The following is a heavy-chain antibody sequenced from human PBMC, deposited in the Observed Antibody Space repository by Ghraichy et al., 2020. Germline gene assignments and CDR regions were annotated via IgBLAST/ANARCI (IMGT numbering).Heavy chain of an antibody. CDR3: ARERYSNYVYYYYGMDV. D-gene: IGHD4-11*01. CDR2: INHSGST. Sequence: SETLSLTCAVYGGSFSGYYWSWIRQPPGKGLEWIGEINHSGSTNYNPSLKSRVTISVDTSKNQFSLKLSSVTAADTAVYYCARERYSNYVYYYYGMDVWGQGTTVTVSS. J-gene: IGHJ6*02. V-gene: IGHV4-34*01. CDR1: GGSFSGYY.